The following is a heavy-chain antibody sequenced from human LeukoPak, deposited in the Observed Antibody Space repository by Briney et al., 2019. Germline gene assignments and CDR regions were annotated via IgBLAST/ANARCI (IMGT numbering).Heavy chain of an antibody. D-gene: IGHD1-14*01. Sequence: GASLKISCQGSANTFSDYWIGWVRQMPGKGLEWMGVIYPDDSQTTYSPSFERQVTISADKSINTAYLQWNSLKATDTAMYYCARREMITHNAFDIWGQGTMVTVSA. J-gene: IGHJ3*02. V-gene: IGHV5-51*01. CDR3: ARREMITHNAFDI. CDR2: IYPDDSQT. CDR1: ANTFSDYW.